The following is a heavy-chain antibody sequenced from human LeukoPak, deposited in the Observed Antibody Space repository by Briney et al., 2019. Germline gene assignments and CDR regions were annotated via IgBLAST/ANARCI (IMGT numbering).Heavy chain of an antibody. CDR3: ARSYYDSSGYLDY. CDR1: GGSISSYY. D-gene: IGHD3-22*01. Sequence: SETLFLTCTVSGGSISSYYWSWIRQPPGKGLEWIGYIYYSGSTNYNPSLKSRVTISVDTSKNQFSLKLSSVTAADTALYYCARSYYDSSGYLDYWGQGTLVTVSS. CDR2: IYYSGST. J-gene: IGHJ4*02. V-gene: IGHV4-59*01.